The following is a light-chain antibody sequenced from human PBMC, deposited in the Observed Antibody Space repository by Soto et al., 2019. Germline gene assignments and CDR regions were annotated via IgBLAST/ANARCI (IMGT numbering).Light chain of an antibody. J-gene: IGKJ1*01. CDR2: DAS. V-gene: IGKV1-5*01. Sequence: DIQMTQSPSTLSGSVGDRVTITCRASQTISSWLAWYQQKPGKAPKLLIYDASSLESGVPSRFSGSGSGTGFTLTISSLQPDDFATYYCQQYNSYWETFGQGTKVDIK. CDR3: QQYNSYWET. CDR1: QTISSW.